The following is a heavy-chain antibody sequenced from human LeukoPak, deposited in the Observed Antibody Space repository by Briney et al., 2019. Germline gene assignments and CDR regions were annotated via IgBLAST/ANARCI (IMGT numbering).Heavy chain of an antibody. Sequence: PGGSLRLSCAASGFTFSSYAMHWVRQAPGKGLEWGAVISYDGSNKYYADSVKGRFTISRDNAKNSLYLQMNSLRAEDTAVYYCARDRSGWTTDAFDIWGQGTMVTVSS. J-gene: IGHJ3*02. CDR2: ISYDGSNK. CDR3: ARDRSGWTTDAFDI. CDR1: GFTFSSYA. V-gene: IGHV3-30*04. D-gene: IGHD6-19*01.